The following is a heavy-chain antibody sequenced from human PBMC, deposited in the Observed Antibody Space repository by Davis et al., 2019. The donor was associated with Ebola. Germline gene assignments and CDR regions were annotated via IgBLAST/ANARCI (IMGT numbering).Heavy chain of an antibody. CDR2: IFYTGSA. Sequence: PSETLSLTCTVSGVSISRHYWSWIRQPPGKRLEWIGSIFYTGSAYYNSSLASRATISVDTSKNQFSLKLTSVTAADTAVYYCARMVEWATILDSWGQGAPVTVSS. D-gene: IGHD5-24*01. V-gene: IGHV4-59*11. CDR3: ARMVEWATILDS. J-gene: IGHJ4*02. CDR1: GVSISRHY.